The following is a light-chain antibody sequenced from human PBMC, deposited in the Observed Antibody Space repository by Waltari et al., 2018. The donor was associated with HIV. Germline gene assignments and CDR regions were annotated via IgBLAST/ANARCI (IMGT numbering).Light chain of an antibody. Sequence: QSVLTQPPSASGTPGQRVTISCSGSNSNIGSNSVNWYQQPPGTAPNPLIYSSKQRPLGVPDRFSGSKSGTSASLAISGLQSEDEADYYCAAWDDSRNAHVVFGGGTKLTVL. J-gene: IGLJ2*01. CDR1: NSNIGSNS. CDR2: SSK. CDR3: AAWDDSRNAHVV. V-gene: IGLV1-44*01.